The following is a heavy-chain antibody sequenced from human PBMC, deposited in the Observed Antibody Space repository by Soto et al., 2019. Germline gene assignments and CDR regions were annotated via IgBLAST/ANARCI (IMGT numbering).Heavy chain of an antibody. J-gene: IGHJ6*02. V-gene: IGHV4-39*01. CDR1: GGSISSSRYY. CDR3: ASPTGNSYYGMDV. Sequence: QLQLQESGPGLMRPSETLSLTCTVSGGSISSSRYYWDWIRQSPGKGLEWIGSINYSGRTYYNPSLKSRLTISVDTSKNQFSLKLSSVTAADTAVYYCASPTGNSYYGMDVWGQGTTVTVSS. CDR2: INYSGRT. D-gene: IGHD3-10*01.